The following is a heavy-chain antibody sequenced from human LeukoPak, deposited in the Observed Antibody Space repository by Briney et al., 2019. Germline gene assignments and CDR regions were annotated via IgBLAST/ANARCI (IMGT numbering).Heavy chain of an antibody. CDR2: IIPILGIA. D-gene: IGHD3-16*02. V-gene: IGHV1-69*04. CDR3: ASLSNSNKGAFDI. CDR1: GGTFSSYA. Sequence: SVKVSCKASGGTFSSYAISWVRQAPGQGLEWMGRIIPILGIANYAQKFQGRVTITADKPTSTAYMELSSLRSEDTAVYYCASLSNSNKGAFDIWGQGTMVTVSS. J-gene: IGHJ3*02.